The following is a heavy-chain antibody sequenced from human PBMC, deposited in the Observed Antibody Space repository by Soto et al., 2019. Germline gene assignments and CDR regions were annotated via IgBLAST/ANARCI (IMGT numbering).Heavy chain of an antibody. V-gene: IGHV3-72*01. CDR2: IRNKANSYTT. J-gene: IGHJ4*02. CDR3: TRAGRVAAAYYFDY. CDR1: GFTFSDHY. Sequence: EVQLVESGGGLVQPGGSLRLSFAASGFTFSDHYMDWVRQAPGKGLEWVGRIRNKANSYTTEYGASVKGRFTISRXDXXSSLYRQMSSLKTADTAVYYCTRAGRVAAAYYFDYWGQGTLVTVSS. D-gene: IGHD6-19*01.